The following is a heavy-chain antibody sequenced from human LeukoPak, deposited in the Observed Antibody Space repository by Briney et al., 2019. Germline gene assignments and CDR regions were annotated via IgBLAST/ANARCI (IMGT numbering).Heavy chain of an antibody. CDR1: GYTFTSYG. J-gene: IGHJ4*02. V-gene: IGHV1-18*01. CDR2: ISAYNGNT. Sequence: EASVKVSCKASGYTFTSYGISWVRQAPGQGLEWMGWISAYNGNTNYAQKLQGRVTMTTDTSTSTAYMELRSLRSDDTAVYYCARRRASLYYYDSSGYYGGLDYWGQGTLVTVCS. D-gene: IGHD3-22*01. CDR3: ARRRASLYYYDSSGYYGGLDY.